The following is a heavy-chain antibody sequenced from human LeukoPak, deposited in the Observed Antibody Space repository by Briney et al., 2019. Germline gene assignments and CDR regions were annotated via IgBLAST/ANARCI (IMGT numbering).Heavy chain of an antibody. Sequence: PGGSLTLSCQASGFTFYMYAMSWVRQAPGKGLEWVASMCGTAGCTFYPDSVKGRFTISRDNSKNVLYLRMNSLTAEDTAIYYCAKDRPNFHENSGHYYRRDGDSWGQGTLVTVFS. J-gene: IGHJ5*01. V-gene: IGHV3-23*01. CDR3: AKDRPNFHENSGHYYRRDGDS. D-gene: IGHD3-22*01. CDR1: GFTFYMYA. CDR2: MCGTAGCT.